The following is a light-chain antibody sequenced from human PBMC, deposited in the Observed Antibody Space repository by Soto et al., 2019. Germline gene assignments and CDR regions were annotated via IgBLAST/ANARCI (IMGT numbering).Light chain of an antibody. Sequence: DIQMTQSPSSLSASVGDRVNITCRASQSIKTYLNWYQEKPGEDPKLLIFGSYHLQSGVPPRFSGTGSGTDFTLTISSLQPEDFATYFCQQSYFIPWTFGQGTKVDLK. CDR1: QSIKTY. V-gene: IGKV1-39*01. CDR2: GSY. J-gene: IGKJ1*01. CDR3: QQSYFIPWT.